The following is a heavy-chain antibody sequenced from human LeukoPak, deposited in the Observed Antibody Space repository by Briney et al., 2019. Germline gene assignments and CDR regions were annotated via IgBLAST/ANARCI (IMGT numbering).Heavy chain of an antibody. Sequence: PGGSLRLSCAASGFTFSSYSMNWVSQAPGKGLEWVSSISSSSSYIYYADSVKGRFTISRDNAKNSLYLQMNSLRAEDTAVYYCARYNFWSGSRYGMDVWGQGTTVTVSS. J-gene: IGHJ6*02. CDR1: GFTFSSYS. V-gene: IGHV3-21*01. D-gene: IGHD3-3*01. CDR2: ISSSSSYI. CDR3: ARYNFWSGSRYGMDV.